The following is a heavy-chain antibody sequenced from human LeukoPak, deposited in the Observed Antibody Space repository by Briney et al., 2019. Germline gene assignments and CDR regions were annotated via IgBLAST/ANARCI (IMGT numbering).Heavy chain of an antibody. Sequence: GGSLRLSCAGSGFTFSNYWMSWVRQPPGKGLQWVANINQDGGQKYYVDSVKGRFTISRDNAKNSLYLQMNSLRAEDTAVYYCARRPYYYDSLDYWGLDYWGQGTLVTVSS. CDR2: INQDGGQK. CDR1: GFTFSNYW. V-gene: IGHV3-7*01. J-gene: IGHJ4*02. D-gene: IGHD3-22*01. CDR3: ARRPYYYDSLDYWGLDY.